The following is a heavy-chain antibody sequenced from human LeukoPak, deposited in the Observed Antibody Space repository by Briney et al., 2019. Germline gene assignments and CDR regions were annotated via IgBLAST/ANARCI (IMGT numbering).Heavy chain of an antibody. CDR1: GYTFTGYY. CDR3: ATFDTQLGIEPVFDY. Sequence: GASVKVSCKASGYTFTGYYMHWVRQAPGQGLEWMGWINPNSGGTNYAQKFQGRVTMTRDTSISTAYMELSRLRSDDTAVYYCATFDTQLGIEPVFDYWGQGTLVTVSP. CDR2: INPNSGGT. J-gene: IGHJ4*02. V-gene: IGHV1-2*02. D-gene: IGHD7-27*01.